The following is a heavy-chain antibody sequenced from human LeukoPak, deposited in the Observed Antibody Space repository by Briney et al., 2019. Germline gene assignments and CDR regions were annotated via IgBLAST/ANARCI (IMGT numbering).Heavy chain of an antibody. CDR3: AKGSF. CDR2: MSGDGDTT. Sequence: GGSLRLSCAGSGFTFSTYAMTWVRQAPGKGLEWVSTMSGDGDTTYYADSVKGRFTISRDNSKNTLYLQMNNLRAEDTAAYYCAKGSFWGQGTLVTVSS. J-gene: IGHJ4*02. D-gene: IGHD3-10*01. V-gene: IGHV3-23*01. CDR1: GFTFSTYA.